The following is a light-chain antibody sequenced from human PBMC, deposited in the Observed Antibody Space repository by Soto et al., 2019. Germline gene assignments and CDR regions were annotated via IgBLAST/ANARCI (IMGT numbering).Light chain of an antibody. Sequence: DIQLTQSLSFLSASVGDRLTITCRASQGISSYLAWYQQKPGKAPNLLIYAASTLQTGVPSRFSGSGSGTGFTLTINSLRPEDFATYYCQQLISYPRTFGGGTKVEIK. CDR3: QQLISYPRT. CDR2: AAS. V-gene: IGKV1-9*01. CDR1: QGISSY. J-gene: IGKJ4*01.